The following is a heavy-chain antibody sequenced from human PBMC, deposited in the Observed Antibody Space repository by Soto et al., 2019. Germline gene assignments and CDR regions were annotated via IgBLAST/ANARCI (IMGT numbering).Heavy chain of an antibody. V-gene: IGHV3-11*06. D-gene: IGHD3-10*01. CDR3: AIDGRHYYGSNDY. Sequence: QVQLVESGGGLVKPGGSLRLSCAASGFTFSDYYMSWIRQAPGKGLEWVSYISSSSSYTNYADSVKGRFTISRDNAKNSLYRQMNSLRAEDTAVYYCAIDGRHYYGSNDYWGQGTLVTVSS. CDR2: ISSSSSYT. CDR1: GFTFSDYY. J-gene: IGHJ4*02.